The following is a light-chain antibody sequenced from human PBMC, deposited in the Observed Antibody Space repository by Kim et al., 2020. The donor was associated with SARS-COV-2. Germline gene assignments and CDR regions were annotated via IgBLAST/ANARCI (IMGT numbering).Light chain of an antibody. V-gene: IGKV1-27*01. CDR2: AAS. J-gene: IGKJ1*01. CDR3: QNYNSAPRT. Sequence: GDRATLTCRASRGITNSLAWYQQKPGKIPKLLVYAASALQSGVPSRFSGSGSGTDFTLTISSLQPDDDATYYCQNYNSAPRTFGQGTKVDIK. CDR1: RGITNS.